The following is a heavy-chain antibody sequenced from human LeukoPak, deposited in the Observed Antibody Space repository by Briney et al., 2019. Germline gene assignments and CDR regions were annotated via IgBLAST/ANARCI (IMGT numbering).Heavy chain of an antibody. D-gene: IGHD2-21*02. Sequence: PSQTLSLTCAVSGGSISSGGYSWSWIRQPPGKGLEWIGYIYHSGSTYYNPSLESRVTISVDRSKNQFSLKLSSVTAADTAVYYCARVHCGGDCYFNWFDPWGQGTLVTVSS. J-gene: IGHJ5*02. CDR1: GGSISSGGYS. CDR2: IYHSGST. V-gene: IGHV4-30-2*01. CDR3: ARVHCGGDCYFNWFDP.